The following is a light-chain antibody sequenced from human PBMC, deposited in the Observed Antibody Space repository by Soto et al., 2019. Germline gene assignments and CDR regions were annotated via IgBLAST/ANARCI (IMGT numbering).Light chain of an antibody. J-gene: IGLJ1*01. CDR1: SSDIGSYNH. CDR2: AVS. CDR3: ISYTDRQSYL. Sequence: QSVLTQPASVTGSPAQSVTISYSGTSSDIGSYNHVAWYQQFPGKSPKLMIYAVSDRPPGVSDRFSGSKSGITASLTISGLQTEDEADYYCISYTDRQSYLFGTGTKVTVL. V-gene: IGLV2-14*03.